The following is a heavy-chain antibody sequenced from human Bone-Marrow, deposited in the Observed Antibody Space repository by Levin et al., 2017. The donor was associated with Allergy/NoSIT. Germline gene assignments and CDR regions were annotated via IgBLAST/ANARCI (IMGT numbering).Heavy chain of an antibody. CDR3: ARTRHDSVWGSIDF. D-gene: IGHD3-16*01. CDR1: GTSISSTDW. CDR2: ISNTGAT. V-gene: IGHV4-4*02. J-gene: IGHJ4*02. Sequence: AGGSLRLSCAVSGTSISSTDWWTWVRQSPGKGLEWIGEISNTGATNSNPSLKDRVTISVDKSKNHFSLKLTSVTAADTAVYYCARTRHDSVWGSIDFWGQGTLVTVSS.